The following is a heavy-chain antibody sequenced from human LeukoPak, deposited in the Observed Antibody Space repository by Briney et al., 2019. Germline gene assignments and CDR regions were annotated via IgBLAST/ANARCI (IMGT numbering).Heavy chain of an antibody. CDR2: INTKSGDT. CDR1: GYTFTGYY. J-gene: IGHJ4*02. CDR3: ARDEGWNYVNYLDF. V-gene: IGHV1-2*02. Sequence: GASVKVSCKSSGYTFTGYYMHWVRQAPGQGLEWMGWINTKSGDTHYAQKFRGRVTMTRDTSISTAYMELSRLRYDDTAVYYCARDEGWNYVNYLDFWGQGTLVTVSS. D-gene: IGHD1-7*01.